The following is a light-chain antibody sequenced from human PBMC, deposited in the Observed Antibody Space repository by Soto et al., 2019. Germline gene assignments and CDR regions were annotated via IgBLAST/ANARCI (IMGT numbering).Light chain of an antibody. CDR3: AAWDDSLNGYV. V-gene: IGLV2-8*01. CDR1: SSDIGAYNY. J-gene: IGLJ1*01. CDR2: EVT. Sequence: QSVLTQPPSASGSPGQSVTISCTGTSSDIGAYNYVSWFQQHPGKAPKLIIYEVTKRPSGVPDRFSGSKSGNTASLAVSGLQADDEADYYCAAWDDSLNGYVFGTGTKLTVL.